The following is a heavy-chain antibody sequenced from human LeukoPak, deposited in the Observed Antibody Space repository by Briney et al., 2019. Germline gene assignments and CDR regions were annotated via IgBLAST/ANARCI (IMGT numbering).Heavy chain of an antibody. D-gene: IGHD3-10*01. J-gene: IGHJ4*02. CDR1: GFTFSNYW. Sequence: GGSLRLSCAASGFTFSNYWMTWARQAPGKGLEWVAHIKQDESEKNYVDSVKGRFTISRDNAKNSLYLQMNSLRAEDSAVYYCARAGRWDTSIDYWGQGTLVTVSS. CDR3: ARAGRWDTSIDY. CDR2: IKQDESEK. V-gene: IGHV3-7*04.